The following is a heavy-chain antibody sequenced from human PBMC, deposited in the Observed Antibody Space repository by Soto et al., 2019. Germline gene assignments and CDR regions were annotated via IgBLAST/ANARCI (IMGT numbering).Heavy chain of an antibody. CDR3: ARDRGMIMLGGVIVA. CDR1: GFTFSSYA. V-gene: IGHV3-30-3*01. J-gene: IGHJ5*02. D-gene: IGHD3-16*02. Sequence: QVQLVESGGGVVQPGRSLRLSCAASGFTFSSYAMHWVRQAPGKGLEWVAVISYDGSNKYYADSVKGRFTISRDNSKNPLYLQMNSLRAEDTAVYYCARDRGMIMLGGVIVAWGQGTLVTVSS. CDR2: ISYDGSNK.